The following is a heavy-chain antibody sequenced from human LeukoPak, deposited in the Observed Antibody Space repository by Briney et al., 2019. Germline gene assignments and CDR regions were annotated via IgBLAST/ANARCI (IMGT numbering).Heavy chain of an antibody. J-gene: IGHJ6*02. V-gene: IGHV3-9*01. Sequence: PGGSLRLSCAASGFTFDDYAMHWVRQAPGKGLEWVSGISWNSGSIGYADSVKGRFTISRDNAKNSLYLQMNSLRAEDTALYYCAKVPRYCSGGSCYGNYYYGMDVWGQGTTVTVSS. D-gene: IGHD2-15*01. CDR3: AKVPRYCSGGSCYGNYYYGMDV. CDR2: ISWNSGSI. CDR1: GFTFDDYA.